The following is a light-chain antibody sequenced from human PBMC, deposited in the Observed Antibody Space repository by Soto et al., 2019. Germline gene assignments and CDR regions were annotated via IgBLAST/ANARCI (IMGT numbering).Light chain of an antibody. CDR2: SNN. V-gene: IGLV1-44*01. Sequence: QSVLTQPPSASGTPGQRVTISCSGSSSNIGSNTVNWYQQLTGTAPKLLIYSNNQRPSGVPDRFSGSKSGTSASLAVSGLQSDDEADYQCAAWDDSLNGVVFGGWTKLTVL. CDR3: AAWDDSLNGVV. CDR1: SSNIGSNT. J-gene: IGLJ2*01.